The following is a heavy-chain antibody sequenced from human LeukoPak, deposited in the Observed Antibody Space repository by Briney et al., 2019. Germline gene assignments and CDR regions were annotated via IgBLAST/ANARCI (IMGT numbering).Heavy chain of an antibody. CDR2: INPNSGGT. J-gene: IGHJ6*02. CDR1: GYTFTGYY. Sequence: ASVKVSCKASGYTFTGYYMHWVRQAPGQGLEWMGWINPNSGGTNYAQKFQGWVTMTRDTSISTAYMELSRLRSDDTAVYYCARKARDYYYGMDVWGQGTTVTVSS. V-gene: IGHV1-2*04. CDR3: ARKARDYYYGMDV.